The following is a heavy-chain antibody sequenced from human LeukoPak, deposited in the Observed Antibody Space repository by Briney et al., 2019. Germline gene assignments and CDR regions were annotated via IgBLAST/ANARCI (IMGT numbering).Heavy chain of an antibody. V-gene: IGHV3-53*01. CDR1: EFTVSRNY. D-gene: IGHD5-24*01. CDR3: TRDQMNY. CDR2: IFSNGDT. Sequence: GGSLRLSCTASEFTVSRNYMLWVRQAPGKGLEWVSLIFSNGDTHYADSVKGRFTISRDTPKNTVSLQMNSLRVEDTAMYYCTRDQMNYWGQGTLVTVSS. J-gene: IGHJ4*02.